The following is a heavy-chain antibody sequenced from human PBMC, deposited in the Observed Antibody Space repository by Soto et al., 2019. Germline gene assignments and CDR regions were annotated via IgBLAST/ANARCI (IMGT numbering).Heavy chain of an antibody. J-gene: IGHJ4*02. CDR2: MYYSGST. V-gene: IGHV4-31*03. D-gene: IGHD6-13*01. CDR1: GGSINSGGYN. Sequence: QVQLRESGPGLVKPSQTLSLTCTVSGGSINSGGYNWNWIRQPPGKGLDGFGYMYYSGSTYYNPFLRSRVIISADTSENHFSLKLSSVTAADTAVYFCARGYRQSGYSSSWVFDYWGQGTLVNVSS. CDR3: ARGYRQSGYSSSWVFDY.